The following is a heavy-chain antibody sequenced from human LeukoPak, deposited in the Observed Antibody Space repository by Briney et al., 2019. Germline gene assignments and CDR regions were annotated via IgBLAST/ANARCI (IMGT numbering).Heavy chain of an antibody. CDR2: ISGSGGSA. J-gene: IGHJ3*02. CDR3: AREWAIRNNAFDI. V-gene: IGHV3-23*01. D-gene: IGHD1-1*01. CDR1: GFTFSSYA. Sequence: PGGSLRLSCAASGFTFSSYAMSWVRQAPGKGLEWVSAISGSGGSAYYADSVKGRFTISRDNSKNTLYLQMNSLRAEDTAVYYCAREWAIRNNAFDIWGQGTMVTASS.